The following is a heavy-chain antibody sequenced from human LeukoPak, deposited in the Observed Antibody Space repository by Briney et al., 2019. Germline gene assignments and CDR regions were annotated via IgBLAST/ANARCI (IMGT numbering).Heavy chain of an antibody. CDR2: IYPGDSDT. D-gene: IGHD4-17*01. CDR3: ARRMYGDYQDYFNF. J-gene: IGHJ4*02. CDR1: GYTLTNYW. V-gene: IGHV5-51*01. Sequence: GESLKISCQGSGYTLTNYWIGWVRQMSGKGLEWMGIIYPGDSDTRHSPSFQGQVTISADKSISTAYLQWSSLKASDTAVYYCARRMYGDYQDYFNFWGQGTLVTVSS.